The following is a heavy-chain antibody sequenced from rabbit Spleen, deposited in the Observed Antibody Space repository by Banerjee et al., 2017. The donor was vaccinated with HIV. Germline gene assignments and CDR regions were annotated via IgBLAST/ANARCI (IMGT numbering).Heavy chain of an antibody. V-gene: IGHV1S40*01. D-gene: IGHD1-1*01. Sequence: QSLEESGGDLVKPGASLTLTCTASGVSFTNRDWMCWVRQAPGKGLEWIACIWGGANGATYYASWAKGRFTISKTSSTTVDLKMTSLTAADTATYFCARGVIGDGNYIHDINFWGPGTLVTVS. CDR2: IWGGANGAT. CDR1: GVSFTNRDW. CDR3: ARGVIGDGNYIHDINF. J-gene: IGHJ4*01.